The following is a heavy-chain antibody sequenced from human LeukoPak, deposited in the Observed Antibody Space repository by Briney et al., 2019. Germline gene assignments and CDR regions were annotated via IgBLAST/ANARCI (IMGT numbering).Heavy chain of an antibody. V-gene: IGHV4-59*01. D-gene: IGHD3-3*01. CDR2: IYYSGST. CDR3: ARVEIFGVAIDY. Sequence: SETQSLTCTVSGGSISSYYWSWIRQPPGKGLEWIGYIYYSGSTNYNPSLKSRVTISVDTSKNQFSLKLSSVTAADTAVYYCARVEIFGVAIDYWGQGTLVTVSS. CDR1: GGSISSYY. J-gene: IGHJ4*02.